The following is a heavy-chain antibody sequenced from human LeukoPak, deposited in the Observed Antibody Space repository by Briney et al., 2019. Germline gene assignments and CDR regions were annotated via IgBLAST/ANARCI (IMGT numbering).Heavy chain of an antibody. CDR3: ARGEYYDILTGTLVAPDLGY. V-gene: IGHV7-4-1*02. CDR2: INTNTGNP. Sequence: ASVKVFCKASGYTFTSYAMNWVRQAPGQGLEWMGWINTNTGNPTYAQGFTGRFVFSLDTSVSTAYLQISSLKAEDTAVYYCARGEYYDILTGTLVAPDLGYWGQGTLVTVSS. CDR1: GYTFTSYA. J-gene: IGHJ4*02. D-gene: IGHD3-9*01.